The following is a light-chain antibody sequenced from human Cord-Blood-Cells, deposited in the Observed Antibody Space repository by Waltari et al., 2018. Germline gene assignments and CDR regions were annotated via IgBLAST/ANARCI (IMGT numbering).Light chain of an antibody. CDR1: QGISSA. CDR2: DAS. CDR3: QQFNNYPXT. Sequence: AIQLTQSPXSLSASVGDRVTITCRAIQGISSALAWYQQKPGKAPKLLIYDASSLESGVPSRFSGSGSGTDFTLTISSLQPEDFATYYXQQFNNYPXTFGXGTRXEI. J-gene: IGKJ5*01. V-gene: IGKV1D-13*01.